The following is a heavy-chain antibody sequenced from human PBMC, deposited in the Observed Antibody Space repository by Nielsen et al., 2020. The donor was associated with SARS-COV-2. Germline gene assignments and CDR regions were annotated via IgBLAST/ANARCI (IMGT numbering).Heavy chain of an antibody. J-gene: IGHJ4*02. Sequence: GESLKISCAASGFTFSNYWMHWVRQAPGKGLVWVARVSMDGRGTNYADSVKGRFTISRDNAENTLHLDMSSLRVRDSAVYYCTRDGHHWDLDNWGQGTLVNVSS. CDR2: VSMDGRGT. CDR3: TRDGHHWDLDN. V-gene: IGHV3-74*01. D-gene: IGHD7-27*01. CDR1: GFTFSNYW.